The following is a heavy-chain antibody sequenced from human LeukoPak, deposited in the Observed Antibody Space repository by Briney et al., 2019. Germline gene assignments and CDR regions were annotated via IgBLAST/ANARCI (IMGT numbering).Heavy chain of an antibody. D-gene: IGHD6-6*01. Sequence: SETLSLTCTASGGSISSYYWSWIRQPAGKGLEWIGRIYTSGSTNYNPSLKSRVTMSVDTSKNQFSLKLSSVTAADTAVYYCARGGRIAARQVGYYYYYYMDVWGKGTTVTVSS. CDR1: GGSISSYY. CDR2: IYTSGST. J-gene: IGHJ6*03. CDR3: ARGGRIAARQVGYYYYYYMDV. V-gene: IGHV4-4*07.